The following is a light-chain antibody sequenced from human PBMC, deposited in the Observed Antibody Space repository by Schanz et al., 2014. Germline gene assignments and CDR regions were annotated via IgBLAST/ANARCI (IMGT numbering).Light chain of an antibody. CDR2: SAS. CDR1: QSVSSN. V-gene: IGKV3-15*01. Sequence: EIVMTQSPATLSVSPGERATLSCRASQSVSSNLAWYQHKPGQAPRLLIFSASTRATGIPARFSGSGSETEFTLTISSLQSEDFAVYYCQQYNNWPPFTFGPGTKVDIK. CDR3: QQYNNWPPFT. J-gene: IGKJ3*01.